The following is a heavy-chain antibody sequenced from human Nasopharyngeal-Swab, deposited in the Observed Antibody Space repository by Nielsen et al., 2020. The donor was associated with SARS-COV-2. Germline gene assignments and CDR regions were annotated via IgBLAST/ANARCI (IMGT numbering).Heavy chain of an antibody. Sequence: GESLKISCSASGFIFKNYAMNWVRQAPGRGLEWVSAISGADDSTKYADSVKGRFTISRDNSKNTLDLQMNSLRAEDTAMYYCAKDRDSGDDSVDYYHYYSMDVWGQGTSVTVS. J-gene: IGHJ6*02. V-gene: IGHV3-23*01. CDR2: ISGADDST. CDR3: AKDRDSGDDSVDYYHYYSMDV. CDR1: GFIFKNYA. D-gene: IGHD5-12*01.